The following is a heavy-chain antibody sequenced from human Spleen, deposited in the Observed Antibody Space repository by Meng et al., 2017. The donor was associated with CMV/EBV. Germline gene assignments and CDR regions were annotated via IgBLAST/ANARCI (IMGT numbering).Heavy chain of an antibody. CDR3: SKVPRAGSRYGYVDS. D-gene: IGHD5-18*01. CDR1: GISFSNYA. V-gene: IGHV3-23*01. Sequence: GESLKISCAASGISFSNYAMTWVRQAPGKGLEWVALISGSGAGTFYAESVKARFTISRDNSKNTLYLQMSSLRAEDTAIYYCSKVPRAGSRYGYVDSWGQGTLVTVSS. CDR2: ISGSGAGT. J-gene: IGHJ4*02.